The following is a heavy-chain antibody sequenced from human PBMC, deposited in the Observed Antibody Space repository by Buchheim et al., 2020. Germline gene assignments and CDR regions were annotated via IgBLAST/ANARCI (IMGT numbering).Heavy chain of an antibody. D-gene: IGHD3-22*01. CDR1: GFTFSSYE. J-gene: IGHJ4*02. CDR2: ISSSGSTI. V-gene: IGHV3-48*03. CDR3: ARDLSYYYDSSGPNY. Sequence: EVQLVESGGGLVQPGGSLRLSCAASGFTFSSYEMNWVRQAPGKGLEWVSYISSSGSTIYYADSVKGRFTISRDNATNSLYLQMNSLRAEDTAVYYCARDLSYYYDSSGPNYWGQGTL.